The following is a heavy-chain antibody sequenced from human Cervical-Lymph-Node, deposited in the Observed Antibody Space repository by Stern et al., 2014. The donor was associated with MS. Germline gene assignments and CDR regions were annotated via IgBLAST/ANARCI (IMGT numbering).Heavy chain of an antibody. CDR3: ARDKGMFFL. Sequence: QVQLQESGPGLVKPSETLSLTCTVSGGSITNYYLSWIRQPPGKGLEWIGDIYYSGSTNYNPSLKSRVNISVDTSKNQFSLKLSSVTAADTAVYYCARDKGMFFLWGQGTLVTVSS. CDR1: GGSITNYY. D-gene: IGHD2/OR15-2a*01. V-gene: IGHV4-59*01. J-gene: IGHJ4*01. CDR2: IYYSGST.